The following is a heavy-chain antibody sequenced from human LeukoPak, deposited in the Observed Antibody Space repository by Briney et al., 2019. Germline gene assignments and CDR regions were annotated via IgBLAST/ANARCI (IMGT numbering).Heavy chain of an antibody. CDR1: GGSISSSSYY. D-gene: IGHD3-22*01. Sequence: PSETLSLTCTVSGGSISSSSYYWGWIRQPPGKGLEWVSTISGSGGSTYYADSVKGRFTISRDNSKNTLYLQMNSLRAEDMAVYSCAKDGRDSGGDYHFDYWGQGTLVTVSS. V-gene: IGHV3-23*01. J-gene: IGHJ4*02. CDR2: ISGSGGST. CDR3: AKDGRDSGGDYHFDY.